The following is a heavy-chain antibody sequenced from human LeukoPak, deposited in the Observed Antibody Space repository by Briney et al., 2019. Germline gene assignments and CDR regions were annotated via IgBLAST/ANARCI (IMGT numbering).Heavy chain of an antibody. J-gene: IGHJ5*02. CDR2: IYHSGTT. D-gene: IGHD1-1*01. V-gene: IGHV4-30-2*01. CDR3: ARGHRTLGTLSERCWFDP. CDR1: GDSISSGAYY. Sequence: SETLSLTCTVSGDSISSGAYYWSWIRQPPGKGLEWIGYIYHSGTTYYNPSLKSRVTMSVDRSKNQFSLKLSSVTAADTAVYYCARGHRTLGTLSERCWFDPWGQGTLVTVSS.